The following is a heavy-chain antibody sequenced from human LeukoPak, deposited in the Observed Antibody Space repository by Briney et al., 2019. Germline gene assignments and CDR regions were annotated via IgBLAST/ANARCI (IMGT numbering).Heavy chain of an antibody. D-gene: IGHD3-3*01. CDR3: ARGPRITIFGVVMANDAFDI. Sequence: ASVKVSCKASGYTFTDYFMNWVRQAPGQGLEWMGWINPKSGGTIYAQKFQGRVTMTRDTSSSTAYMELSRLRFDDTVVYYCARGPRITIFGVVMANDAFDIWGQGTMVTVSS. CDR1: GYTFTDYF. CDR2: INPKSGGT. J-gene: IGHJ3*02. V-gene: IGHV1-2*02.